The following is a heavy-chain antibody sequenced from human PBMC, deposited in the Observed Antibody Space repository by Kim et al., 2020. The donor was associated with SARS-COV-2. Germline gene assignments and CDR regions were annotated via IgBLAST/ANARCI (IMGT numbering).Heavy chain of an antibody. Sequence: SETLSLTCTVSGGSISSGSYYWSWIRQPAGKGLEWIGRIYTSGSTNYNPSLKSRVTISVDTSKNQFSLKLSSVTAADTAVYYCARDRRQWLVGGWFDPWGQGTLVTVSS. D-gene: IGHD6-19*01. V-gene: IGHV4-61*02. CDR3: ARDRRQWLVGGWFDP. CDR1: GGSISSGSYY. CDR2: IYTSGST. J-gene: IGHJ5*02.